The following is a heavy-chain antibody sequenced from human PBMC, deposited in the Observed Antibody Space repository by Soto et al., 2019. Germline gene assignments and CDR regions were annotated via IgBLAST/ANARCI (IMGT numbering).Heavy chain of an antibody. CDR1: GGSISSSSYY. D-gene: IGHD2-2*02. J-gene: IGHJ5*02. CDR3: ARGKFGAIGRNWFDP. Sequence: SETLSLTCNVSGGSISSSSYYWGWIRQPPGKGLEWIGTIYYSGTTYYNPSLKSRVTISVDMSKNQFSLKLSSVTAADTAVYYCARGKFGAIGRNWFDPWGQGTLVTVSS. CDR2: IYYSGTT. V-gene: IGHV4-39*07.